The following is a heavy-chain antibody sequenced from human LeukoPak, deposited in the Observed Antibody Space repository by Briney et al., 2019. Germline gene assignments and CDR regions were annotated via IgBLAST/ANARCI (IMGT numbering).Heavy chain of an antibody. CDR3: ARDGVMVDIVVVPAARRYYYYYMDV. CDR2: INPSGGST. J-gene: IGHJ6*03. Sequence: ASVKVSCKASGYTFTSYYMHWVRQAPGRGLEWMGIINPSGGSTSYAQKFQGRVTMTRDTSTSTVYMELSSLRSEDTAVYYCARDGVMVDIVVVPAARRYYYYYMDVWGKGTTVTVS. V-gene: IGHV1-46*01. D-gene: IGHD2-2*03. CDR1: GYTFTSYY.